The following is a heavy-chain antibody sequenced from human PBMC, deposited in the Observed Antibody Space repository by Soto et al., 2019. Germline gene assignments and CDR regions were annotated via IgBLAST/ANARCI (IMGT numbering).Heavy chain of an antibody. V-gene: IGHV1-18*04. CDR3: ARVGWELPVLGYREQYYFDY. D-gene: IGHD1-26*01. CDR1: GYTFTSYG. CDR2: ISAYNGNT. Sequence: QVQLVQSRAEVKKPGASVKVSCKASGYTFTSYGISWVRQAPGQGLEWMGWISAYNGNTNYAQKLQGRVTMTTDTSTSTAYMELRSLRSDDTAVYYCARVGWELPVLGYREQYYFDYWGQGTLVTVSS. J-gene: IGHJ4*02.